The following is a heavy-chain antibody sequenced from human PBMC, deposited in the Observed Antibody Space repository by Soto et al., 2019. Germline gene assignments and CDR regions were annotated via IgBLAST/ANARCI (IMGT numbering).Heavy chain of an antibody. J-gene: IGHJ4*02. D-gene: IGHD2-15*01. CDR2: KKQDGSQK. CDR3: ARVPYYCSGGNCYGY. V-gene: IGHV3-7*05. CDR1: GFTFSDYW. Sequence: GGSLRLSCAASGFTFSDYWLSWVRQAPGKGLEWVANKKQDGSQKYYVDSVKGRFTISRDNAKNSLYLQMNSLRAEDTSVYYCARVPYYCSGGNCYGYWGQGTLVTVSS.